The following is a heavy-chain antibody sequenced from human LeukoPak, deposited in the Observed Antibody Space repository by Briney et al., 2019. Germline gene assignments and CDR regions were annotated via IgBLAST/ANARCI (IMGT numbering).Heavy chain of an antibody. CDR2: IRYDGSYE. D-gene: IGHD5-24*01. V-gene: IGHV3-30*02. Sequence: GGSLRLSCAASGFTFNCYGMHWVRQAPGKGLEWVAFIRYDGSYEYYADSVKGRFTISRDNSKTTLYLQMNSLRSEDTAVYYCAKDGGLHLYYYYNYMDIWGKGTTVTVSS. CDR3: AKDGGLHLYYYYNYMDI. J-gene: IGHJ6*03. CDR1: GFTFNCYG.